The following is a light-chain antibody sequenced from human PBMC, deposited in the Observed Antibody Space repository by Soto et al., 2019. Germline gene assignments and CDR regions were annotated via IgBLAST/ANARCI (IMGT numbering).Light chain of an antibody. V-gene: IGKV1-39*01. CDR2: AAS. CDR1: QSISSY. Sequence: DIQMTQSPSSLSASVGDRVTITCRASQSISSYLNWYQQKPGKAPKLLIYAASSLQSGVPSSFSDNRSRTDITLTISSLQPEDFATYYCQQSYSTLTFGGGTKVEIK. J-gene: IGKJ4*01. CDR3: QQSYSTLT.